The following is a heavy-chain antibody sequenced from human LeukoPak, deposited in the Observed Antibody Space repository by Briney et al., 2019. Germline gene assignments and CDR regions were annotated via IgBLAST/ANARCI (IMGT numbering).Heavy chain of an antibody. CDR1: GGSFSGYY. CDR3: ARGVGEYCSSTSCYGAEYFQH. V-gene: IGHV4-34*01. CDR2: INDSGST. Sequence: SEALSPTCAVYGGSFSGYYWSWIRQPPGKGLEWIGEINDSGSTNYNPSLMSRVTISVDTSKTQFSLKLSSVTAADTAVYYCARGVGEYCSSTSCYGAEYFQHWGQGTLVTVSS. J-gene: IGHJ1*01. D-gene: IGHD2-2*01.